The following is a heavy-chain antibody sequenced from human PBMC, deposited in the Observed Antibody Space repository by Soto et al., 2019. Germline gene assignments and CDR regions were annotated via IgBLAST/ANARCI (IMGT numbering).Heavy chain of an antibody. CDR1: CGSISSSNW. CDR2: IYHSGST. CDR3: SRFGDSTPDDVGSFDY. J-gene: IGHJ4*02. Sequence: QVQLQESGPGLVKPSGTLSLTCAVSCGSISSSNWWSWVRQPPGKGREWIGEIYHSGSTNYNPSLKIRGTISVDKSKDQFSLKLRSVTAADTAVYYCSRFGDSTPDDVGSFDYWGQGTLVTVSS. D-gene: IGHD3-10*01. V-gene: IGHV4-4*02.